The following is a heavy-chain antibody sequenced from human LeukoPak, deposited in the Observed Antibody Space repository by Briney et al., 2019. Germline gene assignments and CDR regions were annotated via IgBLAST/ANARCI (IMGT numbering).Heavy chain of an antibody. CDR3: AKDRRYYDSSGIFSWLDY. J-gene: IGHJ4*02. CDR1: GFTFSSYA. CDR2: ISGSGGST. D-gene: IGHD3-22*01. Sequence: GGSLRLSCAASGFTFSSYAMSWVRLAPGKGLEWVLTISGSGGSTYYADSVKGRFTISRDNSKNTLFLQMNSLRAEDTAVYYCAKDRRYYDSSGIFSWLDYWGQGTLVTVSS. V-gene: IGHV3-23*01.